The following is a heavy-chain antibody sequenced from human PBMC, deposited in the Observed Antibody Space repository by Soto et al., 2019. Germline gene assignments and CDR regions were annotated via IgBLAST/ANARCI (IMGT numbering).Heavy chain of an antibody. CDR1: GGSISSYY. J-gene: IGHJ6*02. CDR2: IYYSGST. CDR3: ARARLGAYYYYYYGMDV. V-gene: IGHV4-59*01. D-gene: IGHD7-27*01. Sequence: SETLSLTCTVSGGSISSYYWSWIRQPPGKGLEWIGYIYYSGSTNYNPSLKSRVTISVDTSKNQFSLKLSSVTAADTAVYYCARARLGAYYYYYYGMDVWGQGTTVTVSS.